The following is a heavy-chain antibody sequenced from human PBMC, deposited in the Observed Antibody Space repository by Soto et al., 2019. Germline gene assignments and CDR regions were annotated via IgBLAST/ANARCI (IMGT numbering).Heavy chain of an antibody. J-gene: IGHJ2*01. CDR3: ARGEFPPDGYHSLSWYFHL. CDR1: GGTFSSYT. Sequence: QVQLVQSGAEVKKPGSSVKVSCKASGGTFSSYTISWVRQAPGQGLEWMGRIIPILGIANYAQKFQGRVTITADKSTSTAYMELSSLRSEDTAVYYCARGEFPPDGYHSLSWYFHLWGRGTLVTVSS. CDR2: IIPILGIA. V-gene: IGHV1-69*02. D-gene: IGHD3-10*01.